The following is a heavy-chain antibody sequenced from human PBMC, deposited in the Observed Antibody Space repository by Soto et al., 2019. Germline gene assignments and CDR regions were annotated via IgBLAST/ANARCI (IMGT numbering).Heavy chain of an antibody. CDR2: IYYSGST. CDR1: GGSISSSSYY. CDR3: ARQAGYSSGWYGYYFDY. D-gene: IGHD6-19*01. Sequence: SETLSLTCTVSGGSISSSSYYWGWIRQPPGKGLEWIGSIYYSGSTYYNPSLKSRVTISVDTSKNQFSLKLSSVTAADTAVYYCARQAGYSSGWYGYYFDYWGQGTLVTVSS. V-gene: IGHV4-39*01. J-gene: IGHJ4*02.